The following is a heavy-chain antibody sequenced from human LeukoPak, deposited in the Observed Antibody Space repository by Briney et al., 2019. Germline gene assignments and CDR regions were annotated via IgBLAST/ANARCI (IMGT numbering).Heavy chain of an antibody. J-gene: IGHJ5*02. Sequence: ASVKVSCKASGYTFTSYGISWVRQAPGQGLEWMGWISAYNGNTNYAQKLQGRVTMTTDTSTSTAYMELSSLRSEDTAVYYCARANGVGAANWFDPWGQGTLVTVSS. CDR1: GYTFTSYG. CDR3: ARANGVGAANWFDP. CDR2: ISAYNGNT. D-gene: IGHD1-26*01. V-gene: IGHV1-18*01.